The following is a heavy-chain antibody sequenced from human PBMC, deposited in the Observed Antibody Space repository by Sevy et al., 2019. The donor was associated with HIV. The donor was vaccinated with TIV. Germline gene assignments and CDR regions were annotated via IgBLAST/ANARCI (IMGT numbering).Heavy chain of an antibody. J-gene: IGHJ6*02. CDR2: MNPNSGNT. CDR3: ARCWVSSCDGEGYYYYYGMDV. CDR1: GYTFTSYD. D-gene: IGHD6-13*01. Sequence: ASVKVSCKASGYTFTSYDINWVRQATGQGLEWMGWMNPNSGNTGYAQKFQGRVTMTRNTSISTAYMELSSLRSEDTAVYYCARCWVSSCDGEGYYYYYGMDVWGQGTTVTVSS. V-gene: IGHV1-8*01.